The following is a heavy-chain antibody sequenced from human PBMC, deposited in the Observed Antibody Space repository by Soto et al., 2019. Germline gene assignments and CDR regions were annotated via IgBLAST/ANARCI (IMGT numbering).Heavy chain of an antibody. CDR3: ARLSSSWYLGTDY. V-gene: IGHV1-8*01. CDR2: MTPNSGNT. J-gene: IGHJ4*02. CDR1: GYTFTNYD. D-gene: IGHD6-13*01. Sequence: QVQLVQSGAEVKKPGASVKVSCKASGYTFTNYDINWVRQASGQGLEWMGWMTPNSGNTGYAQKVQGRVTMTRNTSINTAYMELSSLRSEDTAMYFCARLSSSWYLGTDYWGQGTLVTVSS.